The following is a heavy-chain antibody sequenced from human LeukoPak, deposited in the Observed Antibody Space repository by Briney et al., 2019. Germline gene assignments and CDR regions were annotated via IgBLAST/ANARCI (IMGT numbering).Heavy chain of an antibody. Sequence: SETLSLTSAVSGYAISSGYYWGWIRQPPGKGLEWIGIIYNSGSTYYNPSLKSRVTISVDKSKNQFSLKLSSVTAADTAVYYCARQYYYDSSGSTFDPWGQGTLVTVSS. CDR1: GYAISSGYY. J-gene: IGHJ5*02. V-gene: IGHV4-38-2*01. D-gene: IGHD3-22*01. CDR2: IYNSGST. CDR3: ARQYYYDSSGSTFDP.